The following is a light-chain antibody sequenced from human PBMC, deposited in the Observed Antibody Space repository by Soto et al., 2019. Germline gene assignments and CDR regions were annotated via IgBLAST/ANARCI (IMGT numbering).Light chain of an antibody. Sequence: DIQMTQSPSSLSASVGDRVTITCRASHFISSYLNWYQQKPGKAPNLLIYGASSLQSGVPSRFSGSGSGTDFTLTISSLQPEDFATYYCQQSYSTPFTFGPGTKVDLK. CDR3: QQSYSTPFT. V-gene: IGKV1-39*01. CDR2: GAS. CDR1: HFISSY. J-gene: IGKJ3*01.